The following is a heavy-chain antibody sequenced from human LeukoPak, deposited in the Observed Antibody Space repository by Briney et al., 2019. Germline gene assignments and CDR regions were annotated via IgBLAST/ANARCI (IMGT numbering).Heavy chain of an antibody. J-gene: IGHJ6*04. CDR1: GFTFTNYG. Sequence: GGSLRLSCAASGFTFTNYGFHWVRQAPGKGLEWVAVIWYDGSKKYYEDSVKGRFTISKDNSKNTVYLQMNSLRAGDTAVYYCARAGYDVYGMDVWGTGNTVTVSS. CDR3: ARAGYDVYGMDV. D-gene: IGHD5-12*01. V-gene: IGHV3-33*01. CDR2: IWYDGSKK.